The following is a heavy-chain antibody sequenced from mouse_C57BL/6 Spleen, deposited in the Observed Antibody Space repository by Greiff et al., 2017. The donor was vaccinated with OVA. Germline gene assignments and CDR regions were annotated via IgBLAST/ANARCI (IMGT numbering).Heavy chain of an antibody. V-gene: IGHV3-6*01. Sequence: EVQLQESGPGLVKPSQSLSLTCSVTGYSITSGYYWNWIRQFPGNKLEWMGYISYDGSNNYNPSLKNRISITRDTSKNQFFLKLNAVTTEDTATYYCARALIYYDLLYAMDYWGQGTSVTVSS. CDR2: ISYDGSN. D-gene: IGHD2-4*01. CDR1: GYSITSGYY. J-gene: IGHJ4*01. CDR3: ARALIYYDLLYAMDY.